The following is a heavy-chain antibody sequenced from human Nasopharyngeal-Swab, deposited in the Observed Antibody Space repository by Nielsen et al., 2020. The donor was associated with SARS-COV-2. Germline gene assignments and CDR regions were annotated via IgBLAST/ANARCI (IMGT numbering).Heavy chain of an antibody. J-gene: IGHJ6*02. CDR3: AKEGGGGNYLYYYYYGMDV. D-gene: IGHD1-26*01. Sequence: WIRQPPGKGLEWVAVISYDGINKYNADSVKGRFTISRDNSKDTLYLQMNSLRAEDTAVYYCAKEGGGGNYLYYYYYGMDVWGQGTTVTVSS. CDR2: ISYDGINK. V-gene: IGHV3-30*18.